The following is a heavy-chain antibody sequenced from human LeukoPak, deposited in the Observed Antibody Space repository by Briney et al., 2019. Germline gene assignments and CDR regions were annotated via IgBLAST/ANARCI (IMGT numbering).Heavy chain of an antibody. V-gene: IGHV5-51*01. D-gene: IGHD6-6*01. CDR2: IYPGDSDT. CDR1: GYIFSSYW. CDR3: ARQRFSSSSHFDY. J-gene: IGHJ4*02. Sequence: GESLKISCKGSGYIFSSYWIGWVRQMPGRGLEWMGIIYPGDSDTRYSPSFQGQVTISADKSISTAYLQWSSLKASDTARYYCARQRFSSSSHFDYWGQGTLVTVSS.